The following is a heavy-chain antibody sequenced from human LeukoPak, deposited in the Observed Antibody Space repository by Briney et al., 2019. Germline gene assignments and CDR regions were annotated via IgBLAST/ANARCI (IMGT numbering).Heavy chain of an antibody. V-gene: IGHV5-51*01. Sequence: GESLKISCKGSGYSFTSYRIGWVRQMPGKGLEWMGIIYPGDSDTRYSPSFQGQVTISADKSISTAYLQWSSLKASDTAMYYCARSTGGPYGDYGGQHWGQGTLVTVSS. CDR3: ARSTGGPYGDYGGQH. CDR1: GYSFTSYR. J-gene: IGHJ1*01. CDR2: IYPGDSDT. D-gene: IGHD4-17*01.